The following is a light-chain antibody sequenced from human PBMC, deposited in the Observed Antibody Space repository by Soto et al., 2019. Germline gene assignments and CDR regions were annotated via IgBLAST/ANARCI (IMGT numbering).Light chain of an antibody. CDR2: DVS. Sequence: QSVLTQPASVSGSPGQSITISCTGTSSDVGGYNYVSWYQHHPGKAPKLMIYDVSNRPSGVSNRFSGSKSGNTASLTISGLQAEDEADYYCSSYTSNSTRVFGGGTQLTVL. CDR1: SSDVGGYNY. J-gene: IGLJ3*02. V-gene: IGLV2-14*03. CDR3: SSYTSNSTRV.